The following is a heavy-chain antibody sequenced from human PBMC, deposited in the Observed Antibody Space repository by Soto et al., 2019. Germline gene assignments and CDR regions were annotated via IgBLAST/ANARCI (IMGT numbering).Heavy chain of an antibody. D-gene: IGHD2-2*01. V-gene: IGHV1-18*01. CDR3: ARDIVVVPAAMHAFDI. J-gene: IGHJ3*02. Sequence: GASVKVSCKASGYTFTSYGISWVRQAPGQGLEWMEWISAYNGNTNYAQKLQGRVTMTTDTSTSTAYMELRSLRSDDTAVYYCARDIVVVPAAMHAFDIWGQGTMVTVSS. CDR1: GYTFTSYG. CDR2: ISAYNGNT.